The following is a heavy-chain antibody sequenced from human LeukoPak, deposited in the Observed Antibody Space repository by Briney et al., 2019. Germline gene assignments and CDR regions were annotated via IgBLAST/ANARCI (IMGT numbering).Heavy chain of an antibody. CDR3: ARELYDSSGYLDAFDI. J-gene: IGHJ3*02. V-gene: IGHV4-59*01. CDR1: GGSISSYY. Sequence: SETLSLTCTVSGGSISSYYWSWIRQPPGKGLEWIGYIYYSGSTNYNPSLKSRVTISVDTSKNQFSLKLSSVTAADTAVYYCARELYDSSGYLDAFDIRGQGTMVTVSS. D-gene: IGHD3-22*01. CDR2: IYYSGST.